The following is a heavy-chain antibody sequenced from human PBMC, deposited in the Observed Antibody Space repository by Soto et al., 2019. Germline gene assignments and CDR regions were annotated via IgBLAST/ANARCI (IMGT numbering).Heavy chain of an antibody. CDR2: IYYSGRT. CDR1: GGSISSGDYY. V-gene: IGHV4-30-4*01. D-gene: IGHD3-10*01. J-gene: IGHJ6*02. Sequence: SGTLSLLCTVSGGSISSGDYYWSWIPQPPGKGVEWIGYIYYSGRTYYNPSLKSRVTISVDTSKSQFSLKLSSVTAADTAVYYWARDGYYYGAGMRFDYYYDMDVWGQGTTVTAP. CDR3: ARDGYYYGAGMRFDYYYDMDV.